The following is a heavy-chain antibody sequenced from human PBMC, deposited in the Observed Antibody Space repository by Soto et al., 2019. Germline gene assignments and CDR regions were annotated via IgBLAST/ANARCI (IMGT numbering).Heavy chain of an antibody. CDR1: GFTFSSYA. J-gene: IGHJ4*02. CDR2: ISGSGGRT. CDR3: AKDWNWNEVNYFDY. D-gene: IGHD1-1*01. V-gene: IGHV3-23*01. Sequence: GGSLRLSCAASGFTFSSYAMSWVRQAPGKGLEWVSGISGSGGRTYYADSVKGRFSISRDKSKNTLYLQMNSLRAEDTAVYYCAKDWNWNEVNYFDYWGQGTLVTVSS.